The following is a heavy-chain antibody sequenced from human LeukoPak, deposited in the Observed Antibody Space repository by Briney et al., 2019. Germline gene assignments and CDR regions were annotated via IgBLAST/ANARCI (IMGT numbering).Heavy chain of an antibody. V-gene: IGHV3-74*01. J-gene: IGHJ5*02. Sequence: GGSLRLSCAASGFTFSSYWMHWVRQAPGKGLVWVSRINSGGSSTSYADSVKGRFTISRDNAKNTLYLQMNSLRAEDTAVYYCARDTFSDYAPYFDPWGQGTLVTVSS. CDR2: INSGGSST. D-gene: IGHD4-17*01. CDR1: GFTFSSYW. CDR3: ARDTFSDYAPYFDP.